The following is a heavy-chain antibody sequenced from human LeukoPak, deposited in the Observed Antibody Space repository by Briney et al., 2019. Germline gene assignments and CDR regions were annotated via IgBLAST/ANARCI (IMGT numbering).Heavy chain of an antibody. CDR2: ISSSSPTM. V-gene: IGHV3-11*01. Sequence: GGSLRLSCAASGFTFSDYYMSWICQAPGKGLEWVSYISSSSPTMYYADSVKGRFSISRDNAKNSLYLQMNSLRAEDTAMYYCAREYTSGSYYIDCWGQGTLVTVSS. D-gene: IGHD3-10*01. CDR3: AREYTSGSYYIDC. CDR1: GFTFSDYY. J-gene: IGHJ4*02.